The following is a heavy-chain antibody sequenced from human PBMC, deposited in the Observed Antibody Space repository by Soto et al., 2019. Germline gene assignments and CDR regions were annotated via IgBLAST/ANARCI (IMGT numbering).Heavy chain of an antibody. V-gene: IGHV4-34*01. CDR3: ARLQLYCSGGSCYGNSFDY. J-gene: IGHJ4*02. Sequence: SETLSLTCAVYGGSFSGYYWSWIRQPPGKGLEWIGEINHSGSTNYNPSLKSRVTISVDTSKNQFSLKLSSVTAADTAVYYCARLQLYCSGGSCYGNSFDYWGQGTLVTVSS. CDR2: INHSGST. CDR1: GGSFSGYY. D-gene: IGHD2-15*01.